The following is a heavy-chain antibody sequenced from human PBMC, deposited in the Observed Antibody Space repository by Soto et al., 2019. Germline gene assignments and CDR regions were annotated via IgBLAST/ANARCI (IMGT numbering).Heavy chain of an antibody. D-gene: IGHD3-22*01. J-gene: IGHJ4*02. V-gene: IGHV4-30-4*01. CDR2: IYYSGST. CDR3: ARASYDSSTYYLDY. CDR1: GASISSGDYY. Sequence: QVQLQESGPGLVKPSRTLSLTCTVSGASISSGDYYWTWIRQPPGKGLEWIGSIYYSGSTYYNPSLKSRVTISVDTSNNQFSLKLSSVTAADTAVYYCARASYDSSTYYLDYWGQGTLVTVSS.